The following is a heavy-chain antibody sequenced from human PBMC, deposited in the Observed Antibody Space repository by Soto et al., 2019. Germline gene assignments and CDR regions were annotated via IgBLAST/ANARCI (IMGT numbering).Heavy chain of an antibody. CDR2: ILSSGRS. D-gene: IGHD2-15*01. CDR1: GESVSSGFYY. V-gene: IGHV4-61*01. J-gene: IGHJ6*02. CDR3: ARVVRCTRSGCYYLAMDV. Sequence: QVQLQESGPGLVKPSETLSLTCTVSGESVSSGFYYWNWIRQALGKGLEWIGSILSSGRSNYNPSLKSRVSMSVDTSKNQFSLRLTSVGAADSAIYYCARVVRCTRSGCYYLAMDVWGQGTTVTVFS.